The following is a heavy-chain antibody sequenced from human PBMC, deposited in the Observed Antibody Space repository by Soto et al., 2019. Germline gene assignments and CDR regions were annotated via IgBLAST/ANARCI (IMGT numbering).Heavy chain of an antibody. J-gene: IGHJ6*02. V-gene: IGHV1-2*02. CDR3: ARDDLYSSRDYYYYGMDV. Sequence: ASVKVSCKASGYIFNDYYIHWVRQAPGQGLEWMGWINPYNGGANFAQEFQGRVTMTRDTSLSIVYMEVTRLTYDDTAVYYCARDDLYSSRDYYYYGMDVWGQGTTVTVSS. D-gene: IGHD6-13*01. CDR2: INPYNGGA. CDR1: GYIFNDYY.